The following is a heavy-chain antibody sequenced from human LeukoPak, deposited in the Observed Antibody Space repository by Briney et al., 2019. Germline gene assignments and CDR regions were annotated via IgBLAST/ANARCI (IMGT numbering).Heavy chain of an antibody. CDR3: AKAKYTSGSGTGNYYYGVDV. V-gene: IGHV3-30*18. J-gene: IGHJ6*02. CDR1: GFTFSAYG. Sequence: GGSLRLSCAASGFTFSAYGIPWVRQAPGKGLEWVAVISYDGSNKHYADSVKGRFTMSRDNPKNTLYLQMNSLRPEDTAVYYCAKAKYTSGSGTGNYYYGVDVWGQGTTVTVSS. CDR2: ISYDGSNK. D-gene: IGHD6-19*01.